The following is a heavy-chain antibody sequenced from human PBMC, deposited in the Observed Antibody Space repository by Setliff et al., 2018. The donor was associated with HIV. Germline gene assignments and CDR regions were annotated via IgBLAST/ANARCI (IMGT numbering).Heavy chain of an antibody. CDR3: TRKKTGQFGAFNM. Sequence: SQTLSLTCAVSGDSFSGSYWSWIRRSPGTGLEWIGEVNHNGGTNYNPSLKSRVVVSVDRSKNQFSLKLISVTAADTAVYYCTRKKTGQFGAFNMWGRGTLVTVSS. D-gene: IGHD7-27*01. CDR1: GDSFSGSY. J-gene: IGHJ3*02. V-gene: IGHV4-34*01. CDR2: VNHNGGT.